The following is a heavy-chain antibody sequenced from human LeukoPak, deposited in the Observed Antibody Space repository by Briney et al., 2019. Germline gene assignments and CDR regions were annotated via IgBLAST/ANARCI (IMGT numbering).Heavy chain of an antibody. J-gene: IGHJ4*02. D-gene: IGHD2-21*02. CDR1: GFTFSSSA. CDR3: ARGGDWLFDY. V-gene: IGHV3-23*01. Sequence: PGGSLRLSCAASGFTFSSSAMSWVRQAPGKGLEWVSAISNNGGYTYYADSVQGRFTISRDNSKSTLCLQMNSLRAEDTAVYYCARGGDWLFDYWGQGILVTVSS. CDR2: ISNNGGYT.